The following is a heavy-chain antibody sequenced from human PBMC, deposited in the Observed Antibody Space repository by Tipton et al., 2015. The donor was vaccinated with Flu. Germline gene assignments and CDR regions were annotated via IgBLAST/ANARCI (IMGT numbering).Heavy chain of an antibody. Sequence: TLSLTCAVYGGSFSGYYWSWIRQPPGKGLEWIGEINHSGSTYYSPSLKSRVTMSVDTSKNQFSLKLSSVTAADTAVYYCACRGSCYHWGQGTLVTVSS. D-gene: IGHD1-26*01. CDR3: ACRGSCYH. CDR2: INHSGST. V-gene: IGHV4-34*01. J-gene: IGHJ4*02. CDR1: GGSFSGYY.